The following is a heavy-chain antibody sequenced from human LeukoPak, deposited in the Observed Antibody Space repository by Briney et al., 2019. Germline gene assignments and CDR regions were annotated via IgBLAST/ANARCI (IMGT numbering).Heavy chain of an antibody. V-gene: IGHV4-39*01. CDR3: ARHPGYYGSGSFFDY. Sequence: SETLSLTCTVSGGSISSSSYYWGWIRQPPGKGLERIGSIYYSGSTYYNPSLKSRVTISVDTSKNQFSLKLSSVTAADTAVYYCARHPGYYGSGSFFDYWGQGTLVTVSS. J-gene: IGHJ4*02. CDR1: GGSISSSSYY. CDR2: IYYSGST. D-gene: IGHD3-10*01.